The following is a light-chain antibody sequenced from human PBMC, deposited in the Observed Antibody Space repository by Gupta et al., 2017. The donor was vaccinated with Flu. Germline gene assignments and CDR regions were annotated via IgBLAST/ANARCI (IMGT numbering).Light chain of an antibody. CDR2: AAS. CDR3: QQVNSYPLA. CDR1: QGISSY. Sequence: DIQLTQSPSFLSASVGDRGTITCRASQGISSYLAWYQQKPGKAPKLLIYAASTLQSGVPSRFSGSGSGTEFTLTISSLQTEDFATYYCQQVNSYPLAFGGGTKVEI. J-gene: IGKJ4*01. V-gene: IGKV1-9*01.